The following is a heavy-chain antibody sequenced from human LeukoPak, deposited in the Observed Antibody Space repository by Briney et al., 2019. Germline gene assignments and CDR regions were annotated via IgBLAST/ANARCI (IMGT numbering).Heavy chain of an antibody. CDR2: INPNSGGT. D-gene: IGHD2-2*01. CDR1: GYTFTGYY. CDR3: ARYCSSTSCSIYNWFDP. J-gene: IGHJ5*02. Sequence: ASVKVSCKASGYTFTGYYMHWVRQAPGQGLEWMGWINPNSGGTNYAQKFQGRVTMTRDTSISTAYMEPSRLRSDDTAVYYCARYCSSTSCSIYNWFDPWGQGTLVTVSS. V-gene: IGHV1-2*02.